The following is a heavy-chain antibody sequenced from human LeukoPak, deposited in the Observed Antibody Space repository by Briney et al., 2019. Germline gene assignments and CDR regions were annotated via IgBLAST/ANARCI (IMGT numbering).Heavy chain of an antibody. V-gene: IGHV3-23*01. Sequence: GGSLRLSCAASGFTFSSYTFSTYAMSWVRQAPGKGLELVSAVSGICVSTYDADSVKGRSTISRDNSKNTLYLQMNGMRAEDTAVYYCAKGVEDSGIYYYSYMDVWGKGTTVTVSS. CDR1: GFTFSSYTFSTYA. CDR3: AKGVEDSGIYYYSYMDV. CDR2: VSGICVST. J-gene: IGHJ6*03. D-gene: IGHD2-15*01.